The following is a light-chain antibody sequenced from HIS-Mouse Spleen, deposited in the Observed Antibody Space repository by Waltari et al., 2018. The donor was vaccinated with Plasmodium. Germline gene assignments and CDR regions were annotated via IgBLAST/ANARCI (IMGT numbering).Light chain of an antibody. Sequence: EIVMTQSPATLSVSPGERATLPCRASQSVSSNLAWYQQKPGQAPRLLIYGASTRATGIPARFSGSGSGTEFTLTISSMQSEDCAVYDCQQDNNWPRGTVGQGTKVEIK. V-gene: IGKV3-15*01. CDR2: GAS. CDR3: QQDNNWPRGT. CDR1: QSVSSN. J-gene: IGKJ1*01.